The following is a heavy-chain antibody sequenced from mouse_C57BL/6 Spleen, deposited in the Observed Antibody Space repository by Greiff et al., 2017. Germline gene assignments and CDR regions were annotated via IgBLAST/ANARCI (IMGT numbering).Heavy chain of an antibody. J-gene: IGHJ3*01. V-gene: IGHV1-26*01. D-gene: IGHD3-1*01. CDR3: ARSGGFAY. CDR2: INPNNGGT. Sequence: EVQLQQSGPELVKPGASVKISCKASGYTFTDYYMNWVKQSPGQSLEWIGNINPNNGGTSYNQKFKGKATLTVDKSSSTAYMELRSLTSEDSAVXYGARSGGFAYWGKGTLVTVSA. CDR1: GYTFTDYY.